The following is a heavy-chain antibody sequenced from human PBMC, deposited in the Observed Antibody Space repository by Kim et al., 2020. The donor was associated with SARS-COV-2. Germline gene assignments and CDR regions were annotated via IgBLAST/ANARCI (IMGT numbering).Heavy chain of an antibody. CDR2: IYYSGST. Sequence: SETLSLTCTVSGGSISSYYWSWIRQPPGKGLEWIGYIYYSGSTNYNPSLKSRVTISVDTSKNQFSLKLSSVTAADTAVYYCARGTVVAAEGPFDYWGQGTLVTVSS. CDR1: GGSISSYY. V-gene: IGHV4-59*01. J-gene: IGHJ4*02. D-gene: IGHD2-15*01. CDR3: ARGTVVAAEGPFDY.